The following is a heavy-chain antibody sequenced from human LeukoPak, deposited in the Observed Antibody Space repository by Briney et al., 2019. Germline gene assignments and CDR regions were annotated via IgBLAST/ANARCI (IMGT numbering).Heavy chain of an antibody. D-gene: IGHD1-26*01. V-gene: IGHV5-51*01. CDR3: ARRYSGSYYVVDY. CDR2: IFPGDSDT. CDR1: GYSFTSYW. J-gene: IGHJ4*02. Sequence: GESLKISCQGSGYSFTSYWIGWVRQMRGKGLEWLGIIFPGDSDTRYSPSFQGQVTISADKSISTAYLQRISLKASDTAMYYCARRYSGSYYVVDYWGQGTLVTVSS.